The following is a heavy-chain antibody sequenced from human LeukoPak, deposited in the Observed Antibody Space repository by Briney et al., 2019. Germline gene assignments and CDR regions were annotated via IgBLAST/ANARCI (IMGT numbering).Heavy chain of an antibody. CDR2: IYYSGST. V-gene: IGHV4-39*01. J-gene: IGHJ4*02. CDR1: GGSISSSSYY. D-gene: IGHD5-12*01. CDR3: ARHAGSGYDGGGFDY. Sequence: SETLSLTCTVYGGSISSSSYYWGWIRQPPGKGLEWIGSIYYSGSTYYNPSLKSRVTISVDTSKNQFSLKLSSVTAADTAVYYCARHAGSGYDGGGFDYWGQGTLVTVSS.